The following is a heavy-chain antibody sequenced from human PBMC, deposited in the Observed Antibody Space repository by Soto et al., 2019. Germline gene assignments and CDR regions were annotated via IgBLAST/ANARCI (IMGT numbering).Heavy chain of an antibody. V-gene: IGHV4-39*01. CDR3: ARGKSSSSVAS. Sequence: SETLSLTCTVSGGSISSSSYYWGWIRQPPGKGLEWIGSIYYSGSTYYNPSLKSRVTISVDTSKNQFSLKLSSVTAADTAVYYCARGKSSSSVASWGQGTLVTVSS. D-gene: IGHD6-6*01. J-gene: IGHJ5*02. CDR2: IYYSGST. CDR1: GGSISSSSYY.